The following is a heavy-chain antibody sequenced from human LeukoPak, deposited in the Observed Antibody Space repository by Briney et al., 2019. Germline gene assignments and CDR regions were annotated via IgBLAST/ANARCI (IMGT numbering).Heavy chain of an antibody. D-gene: IGHD6-19*01. CDR2: ISGSTGST. Sequence: PGGSLRLSCAASGFTFSNYAMNWVRQAPGKGLEWVSLISGSTGSTYYADSVKGRFSISRDNSKNTVYLQMNSLRVEDTAVYYCTRAGWYHPFDYWGRGTLVTVSS. J-gene: IGHJ4*02. V-gene: IGHV3-23*01. CDR3: TRAGWYHPFDY. CDR1: GFTFSNYA.